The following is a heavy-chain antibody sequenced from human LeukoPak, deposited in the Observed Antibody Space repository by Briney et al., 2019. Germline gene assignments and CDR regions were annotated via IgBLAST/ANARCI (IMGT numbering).Heavy chain of an antibody. CDR1: GGSISSYY. D-gene: IGHD6-19*01. J-gene: IGHJ1*01. CDR2: IYYGGST. V-gene: IGHV4-59*01. Sequence: SETLSLTCTVSGGSISSYYWSWIRQPPGKGLEWIGYIYYGGSTNYNPSLKSRVTISVDTSKNQFSLKLSSVTAADTAVYYCARESSGWYDQYFQHWGQGTPVTVSS. CDR3: ARESSGWYDQYFQH.